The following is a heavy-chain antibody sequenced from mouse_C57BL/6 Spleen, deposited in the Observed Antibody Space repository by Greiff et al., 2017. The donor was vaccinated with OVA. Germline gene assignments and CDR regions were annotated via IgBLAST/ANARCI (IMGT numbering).Heavy chain of an antibody. Sequence: VQLQQPGAELVRPGSSVKLSCKASGYTFTSYWMHWVKQRPIQGLEWIGNIDPSDGGTNYNQKFKDKATLTVDKSSSTAYMQLSSLTSEDSAVYYCARCDSTVVFAYWGQGTLVTVSA. D-gene: IGHD1-1*01. CDR1: GYTFTSYW. CDR3: ARCDSTVVFAY. J-gene: IGHJ3*01. CDR2: IDPSDGGT. V-gene: IGHV1-52*01.